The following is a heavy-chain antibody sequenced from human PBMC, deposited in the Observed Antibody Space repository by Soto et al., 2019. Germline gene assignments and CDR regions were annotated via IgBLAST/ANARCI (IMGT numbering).Heavy chain of an antibody. V-gene: IGHV1-18*01. D-gene: IGHD1-1*01. Sequence: QVNLVQSGAEVKKPGASVKVSGQGSGYAFTTYGITWVRQAPGQGLEWMGWISAHNGNTNYAQKLQGRVTVTRDTSTSSACMELRSLRYDDTAMYYCARGRYGDYWGQGALVTVSS. J-gene: IGHJ4*02. CDR3: ARGRYGDY. CDR1: GYAFTTYG. CDR2: ISAHNGNT.